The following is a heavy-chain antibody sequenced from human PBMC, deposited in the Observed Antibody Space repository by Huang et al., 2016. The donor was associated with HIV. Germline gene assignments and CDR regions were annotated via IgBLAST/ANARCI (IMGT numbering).Heavy chain of an antibody. D-gene: IGHD6-13*01. CDR1: GGTFGSYD. CDR3: ARDLTGTRAAAAGIRGDAFDV. J-gene: IGHJ3*01. Sequence: QVQLVQSGAEVKKPGSSVKVSCKASGGTFGSYDISWVRRAPGQGLEWMGGIIPIFDTVNDAEKFQGRVRITADASTSTAYMGLTSLRSEDTAVYYCARDLTGTRAAAAGIRGDAFDVWGQGTLVTVSS. CDR2: IIPIFDTV. V-gene: IGHV1-69*13.